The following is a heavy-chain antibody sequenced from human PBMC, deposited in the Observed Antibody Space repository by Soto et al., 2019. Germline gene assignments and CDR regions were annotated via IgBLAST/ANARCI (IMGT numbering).Heavy chain of an antibody. Sequence: EVQLVESGGGLVKPGGSLRLSCAASGFTFSSYSMNWVRQAPGKGLEWVSSISSSSSYIYYADSVKGRFTISRDNAKNSRFLQMNSLRAEDTAVDYCARDKYSSGWHDAFDIWGQGTMVTVSS. J-gene: IGHJ3*02. CDR2: ISSSSSYI. V-gene: IGHV3-21*01. CDR1: GFTFSSYS. CDR3: ARDKYSSGWHDAFDI. D-gene: IGHD6-19*01.